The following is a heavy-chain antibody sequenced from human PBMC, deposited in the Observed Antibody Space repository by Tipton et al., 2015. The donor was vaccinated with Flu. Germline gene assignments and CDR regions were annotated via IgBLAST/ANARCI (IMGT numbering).Heavy chain of an antibody. CDR2: ISAYNGNT. V-gene: IGHV1-18*04. CDR3: ARVWEDGYNYHDAFDI. CDR1: GYTFTSYG. J-gene: IGHJ3*02. D-gene: IGHD5-24*01. Sequence: QSGAEVKKPGASVKVSCKASGYTFTSYGISWVRQAPGQGLEWMGWISAYNGNTNYAQKLQGRVTMTTDTSTSTAYMELRSLRSDDTAVYYCARVWEDGYNYHDAFDIWGQGTMVTVSS.